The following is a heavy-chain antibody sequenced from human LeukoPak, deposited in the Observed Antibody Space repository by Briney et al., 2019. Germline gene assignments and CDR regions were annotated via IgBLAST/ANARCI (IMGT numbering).Heavy chain of an antibody. Sequence: GGSLRLSCAASGFTFGSYSMNWVRQVPGKGLEWVSSISSSSSYIYYADSVKGRFTISRDNAKNSLYLQMNSLRAEDTAVYYCARENPVGATPVLGYWGQGTLVTVSS. CDR3: ARENPVGATPVLGY. CDR1: GFTFGSYS. V-gene: IGHV3-21*01. J-gene: IGHJ4*02. CDR2: ISSSSSYI. D-gene: IGHD1-26*01.